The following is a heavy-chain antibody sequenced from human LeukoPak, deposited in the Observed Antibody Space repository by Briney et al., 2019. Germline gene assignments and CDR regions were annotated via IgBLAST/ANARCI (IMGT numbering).Heavy chain of an antibody. V-gene: IGHV3-74*01. CDR3: VPAESD. CDR2: MNGDGSRI. J-gene: IGHJ4*02. Sequence: GGSLRLSCVASGFNFNTKWMHWIRQAPGKGLEWVSLMNGDGSRINYADSVKGRFTISRDNAKNTLYLQMNSLRDEDTGANYCVPAESDWGQGTLVTVSS. CDR1: GFNFNTKW.